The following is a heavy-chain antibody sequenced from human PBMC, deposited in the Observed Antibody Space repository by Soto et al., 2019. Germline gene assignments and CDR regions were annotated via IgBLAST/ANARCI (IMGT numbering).Heavy chain of an antibody. CDR1: GFTVSGSY. Sequence: EVQLVESGGDWVQPGGSLRLSCVASGFTVSGSYMSWVRQAPGEGLEWVSVMYPDGSRHYADSVKGRFAISRQNSENTVLLQMNGLRTEDTAVYYCAKDRGNYGDGGRDSWGQGTLVTVSS. V-gene: IGHV3-53*04. J-gene: IGHJ4*02. CDR3: AKDRGNYGDGGRDS. D-gene: IGHD4-17*01. CDR2: MYPDGSR.